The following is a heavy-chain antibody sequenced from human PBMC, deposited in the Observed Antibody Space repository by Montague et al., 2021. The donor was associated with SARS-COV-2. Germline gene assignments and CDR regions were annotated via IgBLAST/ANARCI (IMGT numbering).Heavy chain of an antibody. CDR2: TYYRTMWKS. V-gene: IGHV6-1*01. CDR1: GDSVSRISGT. CDR3: VRGIEAAGSYDY. Sequence: CAISGDSVSRISGTWNWLRPSPSRRLLLLGRTYYRTMWKSDYAXXXKRRIAINPDTSKNQFSLQLSSVTPEDTALYYCVRGIEAAGSYDYWGQGTLVTVSS. D-gene: IGHD6-13*01. J-gene: IGHJ4*02.